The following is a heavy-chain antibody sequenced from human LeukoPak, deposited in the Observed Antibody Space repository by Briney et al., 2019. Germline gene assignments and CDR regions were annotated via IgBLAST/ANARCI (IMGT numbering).Heavy chain of an antibody. Sequence: SETLSLTCTVSGGSLSSYYWSWIRQPAGKGLEWIGRIYTSGSTNYNPSLKSRVTMSVDTSKNQFSLKLSSVTAADTAVYYCARDNQPQRENWFDPWGQGTLVTVSS. CDR3: ARDNQPQRENWFDP. CDR1: GGSLSSYY. J-gene: IGHJ5*02. V-gene: IGHV4-4*07. CDR2: IYTSGST. D-gene: IGHD6-25*01.